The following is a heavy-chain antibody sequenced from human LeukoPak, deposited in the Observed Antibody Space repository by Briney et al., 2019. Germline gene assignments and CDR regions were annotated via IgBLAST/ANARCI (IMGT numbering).Heavy chain of an antibody. J-gene: IGHJ4*02. D-gene: IGHD6-13*01. CDR2: LSGTGLTT. CDR1: GFTSSSYDFSTYA. CDR3: ARGSKTAGAIYTFDY. V-gene: IGHV3-23*01. Sequence: PGGSLRLSCAASGFTSSSYDFSTYAMRWVRQAPGKGLEWVSGLSGTGLTTFYPDSVKGRFTISRDNSKNTLYLQMNSLRADDTAVYYCARGSKTAGAIYTFDYWGQGTLVTVSS.